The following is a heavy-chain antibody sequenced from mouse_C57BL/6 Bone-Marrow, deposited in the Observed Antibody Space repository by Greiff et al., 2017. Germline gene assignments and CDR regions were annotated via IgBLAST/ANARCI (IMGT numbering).Heavy chain of an antibody. CDR1: GYTFTSYW. D-gene: IGHD2-4*01. V-gene: IGHV1-69*01. CDR2: IDPSDSYT. CDR3: ATYDYDGGAWFAY. Sequence: QVQLQQPGAELVMPGASVKLSCKASGYTFTSYWMHWVKQRPGQGLEWIGEIDPSDSYTNYNQKFKGKSTLTVDKSSSTAYMQLSGLTSEDSAVYDCATYDYDGGAWFAYWGQGTLVTVSA. J-gene: IGHJ3*01.